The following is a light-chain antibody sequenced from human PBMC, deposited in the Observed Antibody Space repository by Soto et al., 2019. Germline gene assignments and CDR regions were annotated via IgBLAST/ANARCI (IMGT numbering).Light chain of an antibody. J-gene: IGKJ1*01. CDR3: QLGRT. CDR1: QSVSSN. Sequence: IVMTQSPATLSVSPGERATLSCRASQSVSSNLAWYQQKPGQAPRLLIYGASTRATGIPARFSGSGSGTEFTLTISSLQSEDFAVYYCQLGRTFGQGTKVDIK. CDR2: GAS. V-gene: IGKV3-15*01.